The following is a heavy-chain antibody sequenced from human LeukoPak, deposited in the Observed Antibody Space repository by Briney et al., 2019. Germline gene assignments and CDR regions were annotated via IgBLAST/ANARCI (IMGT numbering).Heavy chain of an antibody. J-gene: IGHJ4*02. V-gene: IGHV4-39*01. D-gene: IGHD2-21*02. CDR3: ARQRSLAYCGGDCYWDFDY. CDR2: IYYSGST. Sequence: PSETLSLTCTVSGGSISSSSYYWGWIRQPPGKGLEWIGSIYYSGSTYYNPSLKSRVTISVDTSKNQFSLKLSSVTAADTDVYYCARQRSLAYCGGDCYWDFDYWGQGTLVTVSS. CDR1: GGSISSSSYY.